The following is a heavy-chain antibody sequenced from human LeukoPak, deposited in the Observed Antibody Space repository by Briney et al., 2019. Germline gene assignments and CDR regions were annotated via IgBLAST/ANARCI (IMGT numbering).Heavy chain of an antibody. D-gene: IGHD3-10*01. J-gene: IGHJ4*02. CDR3: ATLRRATGSYFSFSYSLDY. CDR1: GDTLSELS. CDR2: FDPEEGAT. V-gene: IGHV1-24*01. Sequence: VASVTVSCQVYGDTLSELSMHWVRQAPGKGLEWMGGFDPEEGATIYAQRFQGRVTMTEDTSTDTTYMELNSLRSEDTAVYYCATLRRATGSYFSFSYSLDYWGQGTVVTVSS.